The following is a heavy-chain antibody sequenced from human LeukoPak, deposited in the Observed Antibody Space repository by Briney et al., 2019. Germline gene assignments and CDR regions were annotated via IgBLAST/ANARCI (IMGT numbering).Heavy chain of an antibody. Sequence: GESLKISCKGSGYSFTSYWIGWVRQMPGKGLEWMGIIYPGDSDTRYSPSFQGQVTISADKSISTAYLQWSSLKASDTAMYYCAGHEGYYYDSSGYGYWGQGTLVTVSS. CDR2: IYPGDSDT. CDR3: AGHEGYYYDSSGYGY. CDR1: GYSFTSYW. D-gene: IGHD3-22*01. V-gene: IGHV5-51*01. J-gene: IGHJ4*02.